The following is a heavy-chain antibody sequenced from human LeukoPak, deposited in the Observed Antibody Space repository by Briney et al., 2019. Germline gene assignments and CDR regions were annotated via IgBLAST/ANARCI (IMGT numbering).Heavy chain of an antibody. Sequence: SETLSLTCAVSGYSIRSGYHWGWIRQPPGKGLEWRGIIYHSGNTFYNPSLKSRVTISVDTSKNQFFLNLTSVAAADTAVYYCARVDYGDDSPFDSWGQGTLVTVSS. D-gene: IGHD4-17*01. CDR1: GYSIRSGYH. V-gene: IGHV4-38-2*01. CDR3: ARVDYGDDSPFDS. CDR2: IYHSGNT. J-gene: IGHJ4*02.